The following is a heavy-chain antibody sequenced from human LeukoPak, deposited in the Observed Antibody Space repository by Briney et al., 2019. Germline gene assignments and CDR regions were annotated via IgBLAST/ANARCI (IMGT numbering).Heavy chain of an antibody. CDR3: ARSGYDILTGYYYWYFDL. Sequence: SETLSLTCTVSGGSISSYYWSWLRQPPGKGMEWIGYIYYSGSTNYNPSLKSRVTISVDTSKNQFSLKLSSVTAADTAVYYCARSGYDILTGYYYWYFDLWGRGTLVTVSS. CDR2: IYYSGST. CDR1: GGSISSYY. J-gene: IGHJ2*01. D-gene: IGHD3-9*01. V-gene: IGHV4-59*01.